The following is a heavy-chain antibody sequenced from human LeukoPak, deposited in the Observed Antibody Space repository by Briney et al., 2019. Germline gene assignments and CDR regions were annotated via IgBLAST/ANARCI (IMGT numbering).Heavy chain of an antibody. J-gene: IGHJ1*01. CDR3: AKEGYSSGWLLSGAKYFQH. CDR1: GFTFSSYG. Sequence: PGGSLRLSCAASGFTFSSYGMHWVRQAPGKGLEWVAVISYDGSNKYYADSVKGRFTISRDNSKNTLYLQMNSLRAEDTAVYYCAKEGYSSGWLLSGAKYFQHWGQGTLVTVSS. V-gene: IGHV3-30*18. CDR2: ISYDGSNK. D-gene: IGHD6-19*01.